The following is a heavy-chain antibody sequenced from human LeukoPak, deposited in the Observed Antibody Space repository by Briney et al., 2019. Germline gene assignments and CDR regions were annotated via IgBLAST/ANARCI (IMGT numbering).Heavy chain of an antibody. V-gene: IGHV4-59*02. CDR1: GGSVNGYY. CDR2: IHYSGLT. D-gene: IGHD1-1*01. Sequence: SETLSLTCTVSGGSVNGYYWNWIRQAPREGLEWIGFIHYSGLTVYSPSLQSRVSMSVNTSRNQFSLDLCSVTATDTALYYCAREPPEDEWNDLGSWGQGILVTVSS. J-gene: IGHJ4*02. CDR3: AREPPEDEWNDLGS.